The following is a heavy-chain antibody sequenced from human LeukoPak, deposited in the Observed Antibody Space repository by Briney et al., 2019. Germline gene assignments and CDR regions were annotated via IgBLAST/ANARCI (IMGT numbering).Heavy chain of an antibody. CDR2: INPNTAGT. V-gene: IGHV1-2*02. CDR3: ATSAGDYTAGHYYYMGV. D-gene: IGHD4-17*01. J-gene: IGHJ6*03. CDR1: GYTFTGYY. Sequence: ASVKVSCKASGYTFTGYYFHWARQAPGQGLEWMGWINPNTAGTNYAQKFLGGVTLTWDTSISTVYTELNKLTSDDTAVYYCATSAGDYTAGHYYYMGVWGKGTSVTVSS.